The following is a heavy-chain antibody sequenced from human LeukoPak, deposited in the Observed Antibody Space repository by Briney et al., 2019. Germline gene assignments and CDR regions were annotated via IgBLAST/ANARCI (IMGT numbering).Heavy chain of an antibody. CDR3: ARVAPNKYCGGDCYSFDY. V-gene: IGHV4-59*01. J-gene: IGHJ4*02. CDR1: GGSISSYY. CDR2: IYYSGST. D-gene: IGHD2-21*02. Sequence: SETLSLTCTVSGGSISSYYWSWIRQPPGKGLEWIGYIYYSGSTNYNPSLKSRVTISVDTPKNQFSLKLSSVTAADTAVYYCARVAPNKYCGGDCYSFDYWGQGTLVTVSS.